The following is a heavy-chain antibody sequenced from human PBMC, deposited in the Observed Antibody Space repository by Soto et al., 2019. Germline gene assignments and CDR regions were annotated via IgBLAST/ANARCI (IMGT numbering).Heavy chain of an antibody. D-gene: IGHD4-17*01. V-gene: IGHV3-33*01. CDR1: GFTFSSYG. J-gene: IGHJ4*02. CDR2: IWYDGSNK. CDR3: AREAYGDYVNLPN. Sequence: GGSLRLSCAASGFTFSSYGMHWVRQAPGKGLEWVAVIWYDGSNKYYADSVKGRFTISRDNSKNTLYLQMNSLRAEDTAVYYCAREAYGDYVNLPNWGQGTLVTVSS.